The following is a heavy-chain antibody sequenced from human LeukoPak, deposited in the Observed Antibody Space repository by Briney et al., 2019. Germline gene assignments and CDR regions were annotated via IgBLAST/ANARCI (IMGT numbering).Heavy chain of an antibody. D-gene: IGHD1-26*01. CDR1: GGSISSGDYC. V-gene: IGHV4-31*03. CDR2: TFYSGST. Sequence: PSETLSLTCTVSGGSISSGDYCWSWIRQHPEKGLEWIGYTFYSGSTYYNPSLKSRVTISVDTSKNQFSLKLSSVTAADTAVYYCARDPVGATLDYWGQGTLVTVSS. CDR3: ARDPVGATLDY. J-gene: IGHJ4*02.